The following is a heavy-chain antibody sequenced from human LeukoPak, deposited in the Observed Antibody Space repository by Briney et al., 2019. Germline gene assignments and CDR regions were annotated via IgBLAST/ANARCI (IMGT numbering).Heavy chain of an antibody. V-gene: IGHV3-66*01. CDR2: IYSGGTT. D-gene: IGHD1-1*01. J-gene: IGHJ6*02. Sequence: GGSLRLSCATSRFTVNSNYMTWIRQAPGKGLEWVSLIYSGGTTFYADSVKGRFTISRDNSKNTLYLQMNSLRAEDTAVYYCARVGTLGSGYYYGMDVWGQGTTVTVS. CDR3: ARVGTLGSGYYYGMDV. CDR1: RFTVNSNY.